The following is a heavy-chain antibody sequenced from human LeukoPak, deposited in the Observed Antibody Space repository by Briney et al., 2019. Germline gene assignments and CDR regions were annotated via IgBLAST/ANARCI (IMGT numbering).Heavy chain of an antibody. CDR1: GYTFTTSG. Sequence: ASVKVSCKGSGYTFTTSGISWVRQAPGQGLEWMGWISVYNGNTNYAQKCQGGVTVPTDTSTSTAYMELRNLRSDHTAVYYCVRDEWQQLVLLDHWGQGTLVTVSS. J-gene: IGHJ4*02. D-gene: IGHD6-13*01. CDR2: ISVYNGNT. CDR3: VRDEWQQLVLLDH. V-gene: IGHV1-18*04.